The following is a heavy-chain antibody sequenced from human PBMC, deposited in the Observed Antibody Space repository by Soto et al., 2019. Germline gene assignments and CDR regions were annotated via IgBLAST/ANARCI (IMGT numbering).Heavy chain of an antibody. D-gene: IGHD3-9*01. Sequence: EVQLVESGGGLVQPGRSLRLSCAASGFTFDDYAMHWVRQAPGKGLEWVSGISWNSGSIGYADSVKGRFTISRDNDKNSLYLQMNSLRAEDTALYYCAKGPGLVPTILFDYWGQGTLVTVSS. CDR1: GFTFDDYA. CDR2: ISWNSGSI. J-gene: IGHJ4*02. CDR3: AKGPGLVPTILFDY. V-gene: IGHV3-9*01.